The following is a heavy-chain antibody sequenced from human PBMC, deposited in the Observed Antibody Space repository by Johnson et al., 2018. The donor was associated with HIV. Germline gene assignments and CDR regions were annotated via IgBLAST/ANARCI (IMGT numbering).Heavy chain of an antibody. CDR1: GFTFDDYA. V-gene: IGHV3-9*01. Sequence: VQLVESGGGLVQPGRSLRLSCAASGFTFDDYAMHWVRQAPGKGLEWVSGINWNGGSTGYADSVKGRFTISRDNAKNSLYLQMNSLRAEDTAVYYCARYGYRPEAAFDIWGQGTVVTVSS. J-gene: IGHJ3*02. CDR2: INWNGGST. CDR3: ARYGYRPEAAFDI. D-gene: IGHD5-18*01.